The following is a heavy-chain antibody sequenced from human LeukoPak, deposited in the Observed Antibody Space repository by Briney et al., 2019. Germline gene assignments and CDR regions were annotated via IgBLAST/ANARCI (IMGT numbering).Heavy chain of an antibody. V-gene: IGHV4-34*01. Sequence: KSSETLSLTCAVYGGSFSGYYWSWIRQPPGKGLEWIGEINHSGSTNYNPSPKSRVTISVDTSKNQFSLKLSSVTAADTAVYYCARDYAVTTYYYYGMDVWGQGTTVTVSS. CDR3: ARDYAVTTYYYYGMDV. CDR1: GGSFSGYY. D-gene: IGHD3-16*01. J-gene: IGHJ6*02. CDR2: INHSGST.